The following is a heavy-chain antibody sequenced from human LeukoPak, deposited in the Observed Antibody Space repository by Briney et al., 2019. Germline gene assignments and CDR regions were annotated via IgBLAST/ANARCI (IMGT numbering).Heavy chain of an antibody. CDR3: ARQGEDYGSGSYYPNYYYGMDV. CDR2: IKQDGSEK. Sequence: GGSLRLSCAASGFTFSTYWMSWVRQAPGKGLEWVANIKQDGSEKYYVDSVKGRFTISRDNAKNSLYLQMSSLRADDTAVYYCARQGEDYGSGSYYPNYYYGMDVWGQGTTVTVSS. V-gene: IGHV3-7*01. J-gene: IGHJ6*02. D-gene: IGHD3-10*01. CDR1: GFTFSTYW.